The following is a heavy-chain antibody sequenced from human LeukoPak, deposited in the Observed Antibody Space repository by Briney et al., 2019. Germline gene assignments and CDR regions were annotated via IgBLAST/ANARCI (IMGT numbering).Heavy chain of an antibody. CDR3: ATPPTITPRRGGYYYYYYMDV. Sequence: ASVKVSCKASGYTFTGFYMHWVRQAPGQGLEWMGWMNPNSGGTNYAQKFEGRVTMTRDTSLSTAYMELNRQRYDEEAVYYCATPPTITPRRGGYYYYYYMDVWGKGTSVTVSS. V-gene: IGHV1-2*02. J-gene: IGHJ6*03. CDR1: GYTFTGFY. D-gene: IGHD6-6*01. CDR2: MNPNSGGT.